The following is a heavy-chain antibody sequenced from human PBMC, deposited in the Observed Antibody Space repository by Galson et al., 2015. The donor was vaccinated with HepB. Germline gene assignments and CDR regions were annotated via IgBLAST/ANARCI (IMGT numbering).Heavy chain of an antibody. CDR3: AGHAPYSSSWYSPEANGFDP. J-gene: IGHJ5*02. CDR1: GYSFTSYW. V-gene: IGHV5-51*01. CDR2: IYPGDSDT. Sequence: QSGAEVKKPGESLKISCKGSGYSFTSYWIGWVRQMPGKGLEWMGIIYPGDSDTRYSPSFQGQVTISADKSISTAYLQWSSLKASDTAKYCCAGHAPYSSSWYSPEANGFDPWGQGTLVTVSS. D-gene: IGHD6-13*01.